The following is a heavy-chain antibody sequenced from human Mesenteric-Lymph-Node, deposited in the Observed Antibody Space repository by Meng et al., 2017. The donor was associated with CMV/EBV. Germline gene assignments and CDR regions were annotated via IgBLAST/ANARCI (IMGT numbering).Heavy chain of an antibody. CDR2: IYHSGST. V-gene: IGHV4-4*02. Sequence: AVSGGSISSSNWWRWFRQPPGKGLEWIGEIYHSGSTNYNPSLKSRVTISVDKSKNQFSLKLSSVTAADTAVYYCARGNTMVRGVFDYWGQGTLVTVSS. D-gene: IGHD3-10*01. CDR1: GGSISSSNW. CDR3: ARGNTMVRGVFDY. J-gene: IGHJ4*02.